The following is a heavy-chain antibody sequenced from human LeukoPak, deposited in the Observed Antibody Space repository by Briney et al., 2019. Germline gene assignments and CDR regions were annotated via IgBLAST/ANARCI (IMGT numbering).Heavy chain of an antibody. CDR1: GYTFTSYG. D-gene: IGHD6-13*01. Sequence: ASVKVSCKASGYTFTSYGISWVRQAPGQGLEWMGWISAYNGNTNYAQKLQGRVTMTTDTSTSTAYMELSSLRSEDTAVYYCARTRRYSSSWYDQYYFDYWGQGTLVTVSS. CDR3: ARTRRYSSSWYDQYYFDY. J-gene: IGHJ4*02. V-gene: IGHV1-18*01. CDR2: ISAYNGNT.